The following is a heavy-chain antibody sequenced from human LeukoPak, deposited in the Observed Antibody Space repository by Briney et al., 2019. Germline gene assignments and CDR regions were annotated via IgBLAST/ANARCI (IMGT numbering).Heavy chain of an antibody. CDR1: GYSISSGYY. CDR3: ARDSGSHDY. D-gene: IGHD1-26*01. CDR2: IYYSGST. J-gene: IGHJ4*02. V-gene: IGHV4-38-2*02. Sequence: PSETLSLTCTVSGYSISSGYYWGWIRQPPGEGLEWIGSIYYSGSTYYNPSLKSRVTISVDTSKNQFSLKLSSVTAADTAVYYCARDSGSHDYWGQGTLVTVSS.